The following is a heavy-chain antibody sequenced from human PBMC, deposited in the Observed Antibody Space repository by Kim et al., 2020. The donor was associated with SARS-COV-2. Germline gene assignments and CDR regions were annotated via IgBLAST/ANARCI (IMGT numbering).Heavy chain of an antibody. CDR2: ISGSGGST. CDR1: GFTFSSYA. V-gene: IGHV3-23*01. D-gene: IGHD3-9*01. Sequence: GGSLRLSCAASGFTFSSYAMSWVRQAPGKGLEWVSAISGSGGSTYYADSVKGRFTISRDNSKNTLYLQMNSLRAEDTAVYYCAKDGRYDILTGYSAVTPRHIGPFDIWGQGTMVTVSS. CDR3: AKDGRYDILTGYSAVTPRHIGPFDI. J-gene: IGHJ3*02.